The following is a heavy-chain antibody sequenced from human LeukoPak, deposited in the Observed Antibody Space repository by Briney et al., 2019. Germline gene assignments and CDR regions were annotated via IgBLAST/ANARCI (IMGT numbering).Heavy chain of an antibody. V-gene: IGHV1-58*02. CDR1: GFTFTTSG. J-gene: IGHJ5*02. CDR3: AAQRGASLHDFWSTRLFDP. CDR2: IVVGAGNT. Sequence: GAPVKVSCKASGFTFTTSGIQWVRQARGQRLEWIGWIVVGAGNTYYSQRFQERVTITRDMSTSTAYMELSSLRSDDTAVYYCAAQRGASLHDFWSTRLFDPWGQGTLVSVSS. D-gene: IGHD3-3*01.